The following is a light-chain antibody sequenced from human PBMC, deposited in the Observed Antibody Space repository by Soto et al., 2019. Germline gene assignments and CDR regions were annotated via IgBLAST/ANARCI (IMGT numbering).Light chain of an antibody. Sequence: QSVLTQPPSLSGAPGQRVTISCTGSSSDIGAGSEVHWYQQLPGTAPKLLIFGSTNRPSGVPDRFSGSKSATSASLAITGLQAEDEADYYCQSYDNSLSAYVFGTGTKGTVL. CDR2: GST. CDR3: QSYDNSLSAYV. V-gene: IGLV1-40*01. J-gene: IGLJ1*01. CDR1: SSDIGAGSE.